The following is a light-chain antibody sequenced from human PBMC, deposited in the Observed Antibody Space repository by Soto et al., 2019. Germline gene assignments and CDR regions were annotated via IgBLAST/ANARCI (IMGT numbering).Light chain of an antibody. J-gene: IGKJ4*01. CDR3: QQYRDWPLT. Sequence: EIVLTQSPATLSVSPGERATLSCRASHSAASAVAWYQQKPGQAPRLLIYDASTRATGIPARFSGSGSATEFTLTISSLQSEGFAVYSCQQYRDWPLTFGGGTKVDVK. CDR1: HSAASA. V-gene: IGKV3-15*01. CDR2: DAS.